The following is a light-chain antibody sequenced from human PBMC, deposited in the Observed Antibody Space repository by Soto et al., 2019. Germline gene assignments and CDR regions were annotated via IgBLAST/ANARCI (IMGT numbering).Light chain of an antibody. V-gene: IGLV2-14*01. Sequence: QSALTQPASVSGSPGQSITISCTGTSSDIGGYDYVSWYQQRPGKAPKLMIYEVRYRPSGVSNRVSGSRSGNTASLTISALQAEDEADYYCCSYTRTSNHYFFGSGSKGTL. J-gene: IGLJ1*01. CDR2: EVR. CDR3: CSYTRTSNHYF. CDR1: SSDIGGYDY.